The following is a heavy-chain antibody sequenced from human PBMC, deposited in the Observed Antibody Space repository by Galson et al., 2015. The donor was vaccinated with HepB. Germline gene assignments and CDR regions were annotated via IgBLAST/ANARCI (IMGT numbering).Heavy chain of an antibody. CDR2: ISSSSSYI. Sequence: SLRLSCAASGFTFSSYSMNWVRQAPGKGLEWVSAISSSSSYIYYADSVKGRFTISRDNAKNSLYLQMNSLRAEDTAVYYCARGVWSVVTAPVDPWGQGTLVTVSS. V-gene: IGHV3-21*01. D-gene: IGHD2-21*02. J-gene: IGHJ5*02. CDR1: GFTFSSYS. CDR3: ARGVWSVVTAPVDP.